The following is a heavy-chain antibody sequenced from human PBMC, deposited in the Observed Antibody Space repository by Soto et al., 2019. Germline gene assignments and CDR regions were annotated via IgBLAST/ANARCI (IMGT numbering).Heavy chain of an antibody. CDR1: GYTFTSYD. Sequence: QVQLVQSGAEVKKPGASVKVYCKASGYTFTSYDINWVRQATGQGLAWMGWMNANSGNTGYAQKIQGKVTMTRNTSKSTAYMQLTRLRSEDTAVYYCAREELLWFGELLRWGQGTLVTVFS. J-gene: IGHJ4*02. V-gene: IGHV1-8*01. D-gene: IGHD3-10*01. CDR2: MNANSGNT. CDR3: AREELLWFGELLR.